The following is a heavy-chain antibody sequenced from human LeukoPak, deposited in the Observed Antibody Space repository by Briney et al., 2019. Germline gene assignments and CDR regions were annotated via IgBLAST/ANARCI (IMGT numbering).Heavy chain of an antibody. Sequence: SETLSLTCTVSGGSIISYYWSWIRRPPGKGREGIGYIYYTRSTHYNPSLNRRVTISLYKSKNQISLKLSSVTAGDTAVYYCARVRSSDVLTGYYGDGYFDYWGQGTLVTVSS. D-gene: IGHD3-9*01. CDR3: ARVRSSDVLTGYYGDGYFDY. CDR2: IYYTRST. V-gene: IGHV4-59*01. CDR1: GGSIISYY. J-gene: IGHJ4*02.